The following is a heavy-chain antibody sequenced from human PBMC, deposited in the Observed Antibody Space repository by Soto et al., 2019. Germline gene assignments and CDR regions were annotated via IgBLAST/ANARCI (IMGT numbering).Heavy chain of an antibody. Sequence: QVQLVQSGAEVQKPGASVKLSCKASGYTFTTYSMHWVRQAPGQSLEWLGWINTGNGDTRYPQKFQGRVTVTRDTSASTVYMELSSLNSEDTTVYYCARDRVGYDYWGQGTQVTVSS. CDR2: INTGNGDT. CDR3: ARDRVGYDY. V-gene: IGHV1-3*04. D-gene: IGHD3-22*01. J-gene: IGHJ4*02. CDR1: GYTFTTYS.